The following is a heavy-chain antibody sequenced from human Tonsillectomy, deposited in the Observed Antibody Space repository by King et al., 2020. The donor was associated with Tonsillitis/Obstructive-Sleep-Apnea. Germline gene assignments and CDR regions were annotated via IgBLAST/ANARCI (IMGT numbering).Heavy chain of an antibody. CDR3: ARLIVVVPAAIAGWFDP. CDR1: GGTFSSSA. V-gene: IGHV1-69*01. Sequence: VQLVQSGAEVKKPGSSVKVSCRASGGTFSSSAISWVRQAPGQGLEWMGGITPIFGTANYAQKFQGRVTITADESTITAYMELSSLRSEDTAVFYFARLIVVVPAAIAGWFDPWGQGTLVTVSS. CDR2: ITPIFGTA. J-gene: IGHJ5*02. D-gene: IGHD2-2*01.